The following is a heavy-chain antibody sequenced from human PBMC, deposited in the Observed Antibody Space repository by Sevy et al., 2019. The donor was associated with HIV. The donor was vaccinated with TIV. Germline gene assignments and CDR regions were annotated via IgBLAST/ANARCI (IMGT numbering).Heavy chain of an antibody. CDR1: GFTFGDYA. CDR2: IRSKAYGGTT. Sequence: GGSLRFSCTASGFTFGDYAMSWVRQAPGKGLEWVGFIRSKAYGGTTEYAASVKGRFTISRDDSKSIAYLQMNSLKTEDTAVYYCTRDKDYDFWSGYYVAYGMDVWGQGTTVTVSS. D-gene: IGHD3-3*01. J-gene: IGHJ6*02. CDR3: TRDKDYDFWSGYYVAYGMDV. V-gene: IGHV3-49*04.